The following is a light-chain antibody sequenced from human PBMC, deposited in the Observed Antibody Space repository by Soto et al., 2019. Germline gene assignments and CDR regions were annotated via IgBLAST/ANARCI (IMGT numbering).Light chain of an antibody. CDR2: IQSDGSH. CDR1: SELKRYA. J-gene: IGLJ2*01. V-gene: IGLV4-69*01. Sequence: QSVLTQSPSSSASLGASIKITCTLPSELKRYAIAWHQQQPGKGPRYLMRIQSDGSHSKGDGIPDRFSGSSSGAERYLIISSLQSDDEADYYCQTWGTGFHVVFGGGTKVTVL. CDR3: QTWGTGFHVV.